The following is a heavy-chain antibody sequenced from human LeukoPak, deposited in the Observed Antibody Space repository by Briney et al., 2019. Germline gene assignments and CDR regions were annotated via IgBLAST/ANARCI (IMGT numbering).Heavy chain of an antibody. CDR1: GFTFSSYW. J-gene: IGHJ4*02. V-gene: IGHV3-7*01. D-gene: IGHD5-18*01. Sequence: GGSLRLSFAASGFTFSSYWMGSVRQAPGKGLEWVANIKQDGSEKYYVDSVNGRFTISGDNAKNSLYLQMNSLRAEDTAVNYCAREVDTVDYWGQGTLVTVSS. CDR2: IKQDGSEK. CDR3: AREVDTVDY.